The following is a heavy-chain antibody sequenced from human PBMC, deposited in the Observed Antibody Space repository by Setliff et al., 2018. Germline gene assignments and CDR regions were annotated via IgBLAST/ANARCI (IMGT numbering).Heavy chain of an antibody. CDR1: GVSIGDTYYY. Sequence: PSETLSLTCTVSGVSIGDTYYYWAWIRQPPGKGLEWVGSVSFSGSAYFSPSLKSRLTMPVDTSKNQFSLQLTSVTAADTAVYYCRLWSHNYHDDYWGQGTLVTVS. J-gene: IGHJ4*02. D-gene: IGHD3-16*01. CDR2: VSFSGSA. V-gene: IGHV4-39*07. CDR3: RLWSHNYHDDY.